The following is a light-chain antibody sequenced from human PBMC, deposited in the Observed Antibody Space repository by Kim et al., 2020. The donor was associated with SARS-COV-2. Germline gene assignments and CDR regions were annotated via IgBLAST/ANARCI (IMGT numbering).Light chain of an antibody. CDR2: GKN. Sequence: SSELPQDPAVSVALGQTVRITCHGDSLRSYYASWYQQKPGQAPVLVIYGKNNRPSGIPDRFSGSSSGNTASLTITGAQAEDEADYYCNSRDSSGNHLGVF. J-gene: IGLJ3*02. CDR1: SLRSYY. V-gene: IGLV3-19*01. CDR3: NSRDSSGNHLGV.